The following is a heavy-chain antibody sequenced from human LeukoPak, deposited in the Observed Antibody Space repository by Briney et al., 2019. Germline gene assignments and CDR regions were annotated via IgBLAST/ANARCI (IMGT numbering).Heavy chain of an antibody. V-gene: IGHV1-18*01. J-gene: IGHJ5*02. CDR2: ISAYNGNT. CDR3: ARTNVLLWFGELLSNWFDP. D-gene: IGHD3-10*01. CDR1: GYTFTSYG. Sequence: ASVKVSCKASGYTFTSYGISWVRQAPGQGLEWMGWISAYNGNTNYAQKLQGRVTMTTDTSTSTAYMELRSLRSDDTAVYYCARTNVLLWFGELLSNWFDPWGQGTLVTVSS.